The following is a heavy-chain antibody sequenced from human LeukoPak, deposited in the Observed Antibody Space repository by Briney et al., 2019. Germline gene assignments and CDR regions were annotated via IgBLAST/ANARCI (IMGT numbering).Heavy chain of an antibody. Sequence: GASVKVSCKASGYSFTSYGISWVRQAPGQGLEWMGWISAYNGNTNYAQKLQGRVTMTTDTSTSTAYMELRSLRSDDTAVYYCARGALYYYGSGTCDYWGQGTLVTVSS. D-gene: IGHD3-10*01. CDR3: ARGALYYYGSGTCDY. CDR2: ISAYNGNT. J-gene: IGHJ4*02. CDR1: GYSFTSYG. V-gene: IGHV1-18*01.